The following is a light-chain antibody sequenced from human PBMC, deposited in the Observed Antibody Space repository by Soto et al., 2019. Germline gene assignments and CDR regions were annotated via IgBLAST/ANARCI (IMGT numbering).Light chain of an antibody. CDR1: QDISNY. V-gene: IGKV1-33*01. Sequence: DIQMTQSPSSLSASVGDRVTITCQASQDISNYLNWYQQKPGKAPKLLIYDASNLETGVPSRFSGSGSGTDFSLTISSLQSEDIATYYCQGFTFGPGTKVDIK. CDR3: QGFT. CDR2: DAS. J-gene: IGKJ3*01.